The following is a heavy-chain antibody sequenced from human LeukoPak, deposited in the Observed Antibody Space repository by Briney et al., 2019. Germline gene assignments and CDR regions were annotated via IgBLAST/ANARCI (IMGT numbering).Heavy chain of an antibody. CDR3: ATDNIASANFDY. CDR1: GYTLTELS. D-gene: IGHD6-13*01. Sequence: ASVKVSCKVSGYTLTELSMHWVRQAPGKGLEWMGGFDPEDGETIYAQKFQGRVTMTEDTSTDTAYMELSSLRSEDTAVYYCATDNIASANFDYWGQGTLVTVSS. J-gene: IGHJ4*02. V-gene: IGHV1-24*01. CDR2: FDPEDGET.